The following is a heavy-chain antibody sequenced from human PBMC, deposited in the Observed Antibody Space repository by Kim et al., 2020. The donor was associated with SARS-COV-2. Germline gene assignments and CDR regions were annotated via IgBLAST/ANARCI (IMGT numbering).Heavy chain of an antibody. J-gene: IGHJ4*02. CDR3: ARDPYEILTGYFDY. V-gene: IGHV3-30*04. CDR2: ISYDGSNK. CDR1: GFTFSSYA. Sequence: GGSLRLSCAASGFTFSSYAMHWVRQAPGKGLEWVAVISYDGSNKYYADSVKGRFTISRDNSKNTLYLQMNSLRAEDTAVYYCARDPYEILTGYFDYWGQGTLVTVSS. D-gene: IGHD3-9*01.